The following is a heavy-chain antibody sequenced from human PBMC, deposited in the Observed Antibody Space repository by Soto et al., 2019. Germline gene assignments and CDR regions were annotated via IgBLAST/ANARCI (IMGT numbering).Heavy chain of an antibody. CDR2: IIPVFGTA. V-gene: IGHV1-69*01. J-gene: IGHJ6*02. CDR1: GGTFSSYF. Sequence: QVQLVQSGAEVKKAGSSVKVSCKVSGGTFSSYFINWVRQAPGQGLEWVGGIIPVFGTASYAEKFQGRVTITADESTCTAYMELSRLRSDDTAVYYCARETPSAAAAYYYYGLDVWGQGTTVTVPS. CDR3: ARETPSAAAAYYYYGLDV. D-gene: IGHD6-13*01.